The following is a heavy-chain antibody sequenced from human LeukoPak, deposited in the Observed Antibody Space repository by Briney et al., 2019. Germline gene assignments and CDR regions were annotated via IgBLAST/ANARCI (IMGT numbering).Heavy chain of an antibody. J-gene: IGHJ4*02. CDR1: GGSISSGSYY. D-gene: IGHD5-24*01. CDR3: ASRRDGYKVDY. CDR2: IYYGGST. Sequence: SETLSLTCTVSGGSISSGSYYWNWIRQHPGKGLEWIGYIYYGGSTYYNPSLKSRVTISVDTSKNQFTLKLSSVTAADTAVYYCASRRDGYKVDYWGQGTLVTVSS. V-gene: IGHV4-31*03.